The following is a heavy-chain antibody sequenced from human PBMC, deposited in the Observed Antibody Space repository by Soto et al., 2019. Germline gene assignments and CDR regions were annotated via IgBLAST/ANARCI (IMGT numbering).Heavy chain of an antibody. D-gene: IGHD1-26*01. J-gene: IGHJ4*02. CDR2: IKRKIDGETT. CDR3: TIGVGLSETDY. CDR1: GFTFSDAW. V-gene: IGHV3-15*01. Sequence: EVQLVEPGGDLVKPGVSLRLSCAVAGFTFSDAWMTWVRQAPGKGLEWVGRIKRKIDGETTDYAAPVKGRFTISRDDSKSTLYLQMSSLKTEDTAVYYCTIGVGLSETDYWGQGTLVTVSS.